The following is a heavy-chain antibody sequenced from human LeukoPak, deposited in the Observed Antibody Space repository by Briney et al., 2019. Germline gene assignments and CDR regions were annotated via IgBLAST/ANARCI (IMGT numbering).Heavy chain of an antibody. CDR2: ISLYNGNT. CDR1: GYAFSIIT. D-gene: IGHD6-13*01. Sequence: ASVKVSFKSSGYAFSIITISWVRQAPGQGLEWMGWISLYNGNTNYAQKFQGSVTMTRDTSTTTVSMELRSLRSDDTAVYYCASPSSSYHDAFDIWGQGTMVTVSS. J-gene: IGHJ3*02. CDR3: ASPSSSYHDAFDI. V-gene: IGHV1-18*01.